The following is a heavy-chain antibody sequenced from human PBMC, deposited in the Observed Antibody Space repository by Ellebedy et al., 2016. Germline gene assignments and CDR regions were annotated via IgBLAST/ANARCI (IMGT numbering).Heavy chain of an antibody. CDR3: AETSGWGYGEN. Sequence: ASVKVSCXASGYTFTTFSITWVRQVPGQGLEWMGFVNTFSGNTKFAQKFQGRVSMITDSSTHTAYMDLRSLRSDDTAMYYCAETSGWGYGENWGQGTLVTVSS. V-gene: IGHV1-18*04. CDR2: VNTFSGNT. D-gene: IGHD3-10*01. J-gene: IGHJ4*02. CDR1: GYTFTTFS.